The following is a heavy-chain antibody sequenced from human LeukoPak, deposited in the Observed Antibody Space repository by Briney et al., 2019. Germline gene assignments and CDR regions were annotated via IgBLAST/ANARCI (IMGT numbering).Heavy chain of an antibody. Sequence: PSETLSLTCTVSGGSISSYYWSWIRQPPGKGLEWIGYIYYSGSTYYNPSLKSRVTISVDTSKNQFSLKLSSVTAADTAVYYCARAHYDILTGYSYYFDYWGQGTLVTVSS. CDR1: GGSISSYY. CDR2: IYYSGST. V-gene: IGHV4-59*12. D-gene: IGHD3-9*01. J-gene: IGHJ4*02. CDR3: ARAHYDILTGYSYYFDY.